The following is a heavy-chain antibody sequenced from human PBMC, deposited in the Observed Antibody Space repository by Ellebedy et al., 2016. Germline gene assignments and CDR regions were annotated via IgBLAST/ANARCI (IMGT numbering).Heavy chain of an antibody. D-gene: IGHD6-13*01. Sequence: GESLKISXAASGFTFSSYAMNWVRQAPGKGLEWVSTISGSGGSTYYADSVKGRFTISRDNSKNTLYLQMNSLRAEDTAVYYCAKDLGYSSSWYHDYWGQGTLVTVSS. J-gene: IGHJ4*02. V-gene: IGHV3-23*01. CDR2: ISGSGGST. CDR1: GFTFSSYA. CDR3: AKDLGYSSSWYHDY.